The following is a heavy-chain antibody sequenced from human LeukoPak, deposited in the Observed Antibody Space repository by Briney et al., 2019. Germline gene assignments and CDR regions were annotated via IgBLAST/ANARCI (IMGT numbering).Heavy chain of an antibody. CDR1: GYTFTSYG. CDR3: SNGRTSSGTLQHDY. D-gene: IGHD6-19*01. J-gene: IGHJ4*02. CDR2: ISDNSGNT. V-gene: IGHV3-23*01. Sequence: GASVKVSCKASGYTFTSYGISWVRQAPGQGLEWVSAISDNSGNTYYADSVKGRFTISRDNSENTLYLQMNSLRAEDTALYYCSNGRTSSGTLQHDYWGQGTLVTVSS.